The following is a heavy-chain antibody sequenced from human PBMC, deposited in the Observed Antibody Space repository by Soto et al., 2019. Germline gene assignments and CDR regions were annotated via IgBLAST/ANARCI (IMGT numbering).Heavy chain of an antibody. D-gene: IGHD6-13*01. CDR3: ARERRVVGGYSSSWY. CDR2: INQSGSS. Sequence: PSETLSLTCSVDGGSFSTYFWTWVRQPPGKGLEWIGEINQSGSSSYNPSLESRVSISVDTSKKQFSLKLSSVTAADTAVYYCARERRVVGGYSSSWY. V-gene: IGHV4-34*01. CDR1: GGSFSTYF. J-gene: IGHJ2*01.